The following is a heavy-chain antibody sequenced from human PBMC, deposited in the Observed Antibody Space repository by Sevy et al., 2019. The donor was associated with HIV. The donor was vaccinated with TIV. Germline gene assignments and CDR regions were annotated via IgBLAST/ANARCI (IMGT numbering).Heavy chain of an antibody. CDR2: MNPNSGNT. CDR3: ARGPLMPYDFWSGYYSDYYYGMDV. J-gene: IGHJ6*02. D-gene: IGHD3-3*01. CDR1: GYTFTSYD. Sequence: ASVKVSCKASGYTFTSYDINWVRQATGQGLEWMGWMNPNSGNTGYAQKFQGRVTMTRNTSISTAYMELSSLRSEDTAVYYFARGPLMPYDFWSGYYSDYYYGMDVWGQGTTVTVSS. V-gene: IGHV1-8*01.